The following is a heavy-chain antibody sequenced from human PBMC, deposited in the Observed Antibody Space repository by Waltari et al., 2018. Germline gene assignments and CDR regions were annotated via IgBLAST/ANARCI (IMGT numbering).Heavy chain of an antibody. CDR1: GYTFIDYY. CDR3: ARVEPFYDGNSNNC. Sequence: QVQLVQSGAEVKNLGASVKVSCKASGYTFIDYYMHWFRQSPGQGLQWMGWIKPNRGGTNYAQRFQGGVTMTRDTSINTFYMELSSLTSDDTAVYYCARVEPFYDGNSNNCWGQGTLVTVSS. J-gene: IGHJ4*02. D-gene: IGHD5-12*01. V-gene: IGHV1-2*02. CDR2: IKPNRGGT.